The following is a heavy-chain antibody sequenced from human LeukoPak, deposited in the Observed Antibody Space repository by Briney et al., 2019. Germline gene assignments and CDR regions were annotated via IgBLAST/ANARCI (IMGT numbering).Heavy chain of an antibody. J-gene: IGHJ4*02. D-gene: IGHD6-19*01. Sequence: KTSETLSLTCTVSGDSVTSHFWTWIRQPPGRGLEYLGYSSYSGNTRYNPSLEGRVTISLDTSKNHFSLKLTSLTPADTAVYYCARGYVNGWHDYWGQGTLVTVSS. CDR3: ARGYVNGWHDY. CDR2: SSYSGNT. V-gene: IGHV4-59*02. CDR1: GDSVTSHF.